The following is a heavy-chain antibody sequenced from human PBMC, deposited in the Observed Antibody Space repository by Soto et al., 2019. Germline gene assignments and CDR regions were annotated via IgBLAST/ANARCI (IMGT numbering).Heavy chain of an antibody. CDR2: IYPGDSDT. D-gene: IGHD3-10*01. CDR3: ARAQYGAGTYYLGGMDV. J-gene: IGHJ6*02. CDR1: GYSFTFYW. Sequence: PGESLKISCEASGYSFTFYWIAWVRQMPGKGLEWIGIIYPGDSDTKYSPSFQGQVTISADRSISTAYLHWSSLKASDTAMYYCARAQYGAGTYYLGGMDVWGQGTTVTVSS. V-gene: IGHV5-51*01.